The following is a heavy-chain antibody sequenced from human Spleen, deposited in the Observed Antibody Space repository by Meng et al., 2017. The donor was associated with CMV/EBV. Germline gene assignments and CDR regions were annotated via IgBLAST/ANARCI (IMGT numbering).Heavy chain of an antibody. V-gene: IGHV1-18*01. CDR1: FISYG. Sequence: FISYGVIWVRRAPGQGLEWMGWISGYDGDTKSAQNLQGRVTMTTDTSTTTAYMELRSLRSDDTAVYYCARVWCSSTSCYREYGLDVWGQGTMVTVSS. CDR3: ARVWCSSTSCYREYGLDV. D-gene: IGHD2-2*02. CDR2: ISGYDGDT. J-gene: IGHJ6*02.